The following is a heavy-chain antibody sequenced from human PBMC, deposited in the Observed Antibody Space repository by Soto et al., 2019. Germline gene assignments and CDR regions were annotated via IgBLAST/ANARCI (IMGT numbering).Heavy chain of an antibody. V-gene: IGHV1-24*01. CDR2: FDPEDGET. Sequence: ASVKVSCKVSGYTLTELSMHWVRQAPGKGLEWMGGFDPEDGETIYAQKFQGRVTMTEDTSTDTAYMELSSLRSEDTAVYYCATLSSVRRDGYLNLDFDYWGQGTLVTDSS. CDR1: GYTLTELS. CDR3: ATLSSVRRDGYLNLDFDY. J-gene: IGHJ4*02. D-gene: IGHD5-12*01.